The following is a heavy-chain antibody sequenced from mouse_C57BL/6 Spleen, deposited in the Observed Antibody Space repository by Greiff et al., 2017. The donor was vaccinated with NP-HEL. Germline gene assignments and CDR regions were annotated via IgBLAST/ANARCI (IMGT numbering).Heavy chain of an antibody. V-gene: IGHV10-1*01. CDR1: GFSFNTYA. Sequence: GGGLVQPKGSLKLSCAASGFSFNTYAMNWVRQAPGKGLEGVARIRSKSNNYATYYADSVKDRFTISRDDSESMLYLQMNNLKTEDTAMYYCVTRAMDYWGQGTSVTVSS. CDR3: VTRAMDY. D-gene: IGHD3-3*01. CDR2: IRSKSNNYAT. J-gene: IGHJ4*01.